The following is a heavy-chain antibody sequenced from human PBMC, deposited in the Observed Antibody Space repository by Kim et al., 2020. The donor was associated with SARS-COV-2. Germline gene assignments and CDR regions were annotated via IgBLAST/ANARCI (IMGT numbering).Heavy chain of an antibody. V-gene: IGHV3-21*01. CDR3: ARIYSSSWYDWDDAFDI. D-gene: IGHD6-13*01. J-gene: IGHJ3*02. Sequence: VKGRFTISRDNAKNSLYLQMNSLRAEDTAVYYCARIYSSSWYDWDDAFDIWGQGTMVTVSS.